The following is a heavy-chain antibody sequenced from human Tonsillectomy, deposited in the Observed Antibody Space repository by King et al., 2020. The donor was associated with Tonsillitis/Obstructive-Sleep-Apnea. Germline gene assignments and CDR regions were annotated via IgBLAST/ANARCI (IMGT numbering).Heavy chain of an antibody. D-gene: IGHD1-26*01. Sequence: VQLVESGAEVKKPGASVKVSCTASGYTYTRYGISWVRQAPGHGLEWMGWISTYNGNTNYAQKFQGRVTMTTDTSTSTAYMELRSLRSDDTAVFYCAGVWDGLDYWGQGTLVTVS. V-gene: IGHV1-18*01. CDR2: ISTYNGNT. CDR3: AGVWDGLDY. CDR1: GYTYTRYG. J-gene: IGHJ4*02.